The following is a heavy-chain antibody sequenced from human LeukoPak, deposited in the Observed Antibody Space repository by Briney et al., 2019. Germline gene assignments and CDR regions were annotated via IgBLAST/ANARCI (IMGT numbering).Heavy chain of an antibody. CDR2: IKQDGSEK. Sequence: GGSLRLSCAASGFTFSSYWMSWVRQAPGKGLEWVANIKQDGSEKYYVDSVKGRFTISRDNAKNSLYLQMNSLRAEDTAVYYCARDHQRRRQWPRTYGMDVWGQGTTVTVSS. D-gene: IGHD6-19*01. CDR3: ARDHQRRRQWPRTYGMDV. J-gene: IGHJ6*02. CDR1: GFTFSSYW. V-gene: IGHV3-7*01.